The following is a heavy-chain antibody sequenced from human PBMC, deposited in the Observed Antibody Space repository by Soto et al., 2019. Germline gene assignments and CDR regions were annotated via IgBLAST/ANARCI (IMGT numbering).Heavy chain of an antibody. J-gene: IGHJ4*02. CDR2: IWFDGSKQ. V-gene: IGHV3-33*01. CDR3: ARDLNTGYVGDY. D-gene: IGHD5-12*01. Sequence: QVQLVESGGGVVQPGTSLRLSCVASGFTFSASGMHWVCQTPGKGLEWVAIIWFDGSKQYYADSVKGRFTVSRDNPGSTLFLQMNDLRTEDTAMYYCARDLNTGYVGDYWGQGALVVVSS. CDR1: GFTFSASG.